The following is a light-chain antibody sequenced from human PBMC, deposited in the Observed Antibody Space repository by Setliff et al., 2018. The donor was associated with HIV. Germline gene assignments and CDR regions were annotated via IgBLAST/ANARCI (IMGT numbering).Light chain of an antibody. CDR1: SSDVGGYNY. J-gene: IGLJ1*01. CDR2: DVS. V-gene: IGLV2-11*01. CDR3: CSYVGSYTFGYV. Sequence: QSALTQPRSVSGSPGQSVTISCTGTSSDVGGYNYVSWYQHHPGKAPKFMIYDVSKRPSGVPDRFSGPKSGNTASLTISGLQAEDEADYYCCSYVGSYTFGYVFGTGTKVTVL.